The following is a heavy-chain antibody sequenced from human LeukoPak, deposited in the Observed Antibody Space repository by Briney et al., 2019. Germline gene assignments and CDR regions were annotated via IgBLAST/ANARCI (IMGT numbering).Heavy chain of an antibody. D-gene: IGHD5-24*01. CDR3: ARTSVEMATKYYYYYMDV. CDR2: ISSSGSTI. Sequence: LSLTWAVYGGSFSGYYWSWIRQAPGKGLEWVSYISSSGSTIYYADSVKGRFTISRDNAKNSLYLQMNSLRAEDTAVYYCARTSVEMATKYYYYYMDVWGKGTTVTVSS. V-gene: IGHV3-11*04. CDR1: GGSFSGYY. J-gene: IGHJ6*03.